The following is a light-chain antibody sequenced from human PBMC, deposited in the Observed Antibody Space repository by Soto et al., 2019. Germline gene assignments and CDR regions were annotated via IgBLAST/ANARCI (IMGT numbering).Light chain of an antibody. Sequence: EIGMTQSPATLSVSPGEKATLSCRASQSVSSYLAWYQQKPGQAPRLLIYDASNRATGIPARFSGSGSGTDFTLTITRLEPEDFAVFYCQEYGSSEIIFAQGRRLAVK. CDR3: QEYGSSEII. J-gene: IGKJ5*01. CDR2: DAS. CDR1: QSVSSY. V-gene: IGKV3-11*01.